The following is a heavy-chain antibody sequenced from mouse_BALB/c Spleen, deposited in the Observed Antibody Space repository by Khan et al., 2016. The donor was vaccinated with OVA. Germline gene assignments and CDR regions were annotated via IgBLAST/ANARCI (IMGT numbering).Heavy chain of an antibody. CDR1: GYTFTIYY. CDR2: IYPGNVNT. CDR3: AGWGGNYRSYAMDY. J-gene: IGHJ4*01. Sequence: QVQLQQSGPELVKPGASVRISCKASGYTFTIYYIHWVKQRPGQGLEWIGWIYPGNVNTGYNEKFKGKATLTADKSSSTAYMQLSSLTSEDSAVYFCAGWGGNYRSYAMDYWGQGTSVTVSS. D-gene: IGHD2-1*01. V-gene: IGHV1S56*01.